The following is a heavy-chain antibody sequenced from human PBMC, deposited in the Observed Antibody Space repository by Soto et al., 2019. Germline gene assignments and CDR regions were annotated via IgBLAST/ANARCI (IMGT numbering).Heavy chain of an antibody. Sequence: EVQLVESGGGVVRPGGSLRLSCAASGFTFDDYGMSWVRQAPGKGLEWVSGINWNGGSTGYADSVKGRFTISRDNAKNSLYLQMNSLRAEDTALYHCARGLNKDGWVDYYYYYMDVWGKGTTVTVSS. CDR3: ARGLNKDGWVDYYYYYMDV. CDR2: INWNGGST. V-gene: IGHV3-20*01. J-gene: IGHJ6*03. D-gene: IGHD1-26*01. CDR1: GFTFDDYG.